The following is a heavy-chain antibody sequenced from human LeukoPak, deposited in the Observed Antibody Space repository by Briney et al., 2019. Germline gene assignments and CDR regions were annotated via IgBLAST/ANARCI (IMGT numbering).Heavy chain of an antibody. CDR3: ARDLVGATLAFDP. J-gene: IGHJ5*02. D-gene: IGHD1-26*01. CDR2: INAGNGNT. Sequence: ASVKVSCKASGYTFTSYAMHWVRQAPGQRLEWMGWINAGNGNTKYSQEFQGRVTITRDTSTSTAYMELRSLRSDDTAVYYCARDLVGATLAFDPWGQGTLVTVSS. CDR1: GYTFTSYA. V-gene: IGHV1-3*01.